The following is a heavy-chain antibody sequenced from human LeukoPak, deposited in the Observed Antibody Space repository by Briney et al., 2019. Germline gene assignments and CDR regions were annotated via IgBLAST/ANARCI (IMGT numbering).Heavy chain of an antibody. V-gene: IGHV4-59*01. CDR3: AKELSGGWPFDY. D-gene: IGHD6-19*01. Sequence: SPSETLSLTCTVSGGSISSYYWSWIRQPPGKGLEWIGYIYYSGSTNYNPSLKSRVTISVDTSKNQFSLKLSSVTAADTAVYYCAKELSGGWPFDYWGQGALVTVSS. CDR1: GGSISSYY. J-gene: IGHJ4*02. CDR2: IYYSGST.